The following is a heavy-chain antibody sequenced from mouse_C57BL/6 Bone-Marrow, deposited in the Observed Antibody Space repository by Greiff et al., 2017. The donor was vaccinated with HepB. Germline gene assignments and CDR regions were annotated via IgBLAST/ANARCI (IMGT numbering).Heavy chain of an antibody. CDR3: ARRWPYAMDY. V-gene: IGHV1-80*01. CDR2: IYPGDGDT. CDR1: GYAFSSYW. D-gene: IGHD2-3*01. J-gene: IGHJ4*01. Sequence: VKLMESGAELVKPGASVKISCKASGYAFSSYWMNWVKQRPGKGLEWIGQIYPGDGDTNYNGKFKGKATLTADKSSSTAYMQLSSPTSEDSAVYFCARRWPYAMDYWGQGTSVTVSS.